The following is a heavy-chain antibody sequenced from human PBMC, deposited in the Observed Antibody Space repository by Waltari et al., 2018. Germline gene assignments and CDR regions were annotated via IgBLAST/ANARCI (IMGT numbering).Heavy chain of an antibody. V-gene: IGHV3-48*04. CDR3: ARGSAYYVRVWDL. D-gene: IGHD3-16*01. J-gene: IGHJ4*02. Sequence: EVQLVESGGGLVQPGGSLSLSCAASGFSFSDYSMNWVRQAPGKGLEWISYISSSSQTIYYADSVKGRFTVSRDNAKNSLYLEMNNVRVDDTAVYYCARGSAYYVRVWDLWGPGTLVTVSS. CDR2: ISSSSQTI. CDR1: GFSFSDYS.